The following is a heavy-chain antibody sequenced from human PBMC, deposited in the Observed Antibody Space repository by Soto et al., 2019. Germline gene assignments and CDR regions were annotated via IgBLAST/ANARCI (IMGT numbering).Heavy chain of an antibody. CDR1: GGTFSSYA. CDR2: IIPIFGTA. CDR3: ARSQGGSSSLDIYYYYYYGMDV. D-gene: IGHD2-15*01. V-gene: IGHV1-69*01. J-gene: IGHJ6*02. Sequence: QVQLVQSGAEVKKPGSSVKVSCKAPGGTFSSYAISWVRQAPGQGLEWMGGIIPIFGTANYAQRFQGRVTITADESTSTGYMELSSLRSEHTAVYYCARSQGGSSSLDIYYYYYYGMDVWGQGTTVTVSS.